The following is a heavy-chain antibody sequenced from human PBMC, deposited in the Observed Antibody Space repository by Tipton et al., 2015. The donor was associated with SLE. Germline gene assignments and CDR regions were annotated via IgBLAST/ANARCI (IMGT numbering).Heavy chain of an antibody. CDR2: VYSTGAT. D-gene: IGHD2-2*02. V-gene: IGHV4-4*07. Sequence: TLSLTCTVSGDSITDYYWSWIRQPAGKGLEWIGRVYSTGATNYNPSLKSRVTMSADTSKNQFSLKLTSVTAADTGVYYCASLVALYEVKGYFDNWGQGTLVTVSS. CDR3: ASLVALYEVKGYFDN. J-gene: IGHJ4*02. CDR1: GDSITDYY.